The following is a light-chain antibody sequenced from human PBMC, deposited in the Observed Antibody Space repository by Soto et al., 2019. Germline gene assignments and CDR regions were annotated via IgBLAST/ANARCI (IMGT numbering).Light chain of an antibody. CDR2: AAS. CDR3: QQYNSYPPT. CDR1: QGISSY. V-gene: IGKV1-8*01. Sequence: AIRMTQSPSSLSASTGDRVTITCRASQGISSYLAWYQQKPGKAPKLLIYAASTLQSGVPSRFSGSGSGTEFTLTISSLQADDYATYYCQQYNSYPPTFGQGTRLEIK. J-gene: IGKJ5*01.